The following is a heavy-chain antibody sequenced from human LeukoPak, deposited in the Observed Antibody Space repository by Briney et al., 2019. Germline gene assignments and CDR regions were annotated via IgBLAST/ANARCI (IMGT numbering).Heavy chain of an antibody. D-gene: IGHD6-19*01. V-gene: IGHV1-2*02. CDR1: GYTFTGYY. J-gene: IGHJ4*02. CDR3: ARERGDSSGSGHNDY. Sequence: ASVKVSCKASGYTFTGYYMHWVRQAPGQGLEWMGWINPNSGGTNYAQKFQGRVTMTRETSISTAYMELSRLRPDDTAVYYCARERGDSSGSGHNDYWGQGTLVTVSS. CDR2: INPNSGGT.